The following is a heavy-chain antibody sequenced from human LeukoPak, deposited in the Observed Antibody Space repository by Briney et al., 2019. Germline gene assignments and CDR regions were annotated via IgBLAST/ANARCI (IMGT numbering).Heavy chain of an antibody. J-gene: IGHJ4*02. CDR3: ARVYSGSLPYDY. CDR2: ISSSGKYI. Sequence: GSLRLSCAASGFSFSSYSMSWVRQAPGKGLEWVSSISSSGKYIYYVDSVKGRFTISRDNTKNSLYLQMNSLRAEDTAVYYCARVYSGSLPYDYWGQGTQVTVSS. V-gene: IGHV3-21*01. D-gene: IGHD1-26*01. CDR1: GFSFSSYS.